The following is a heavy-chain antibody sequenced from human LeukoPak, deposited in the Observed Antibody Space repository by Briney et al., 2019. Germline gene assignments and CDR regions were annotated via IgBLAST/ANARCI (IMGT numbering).Heavy chain of an antibody. J-gene: IGHJ5*01. CDR1: DYSITSGDY. CDR3: ARNMSTEGWFDS. Sequence: RTSETLSLTCVVSDYSITSGDYWAWIRQPPGKGLEWIGSIYNSVSTSYNPSLKSRVTMSVDPSKSQFSLNLRSVTAADTAVYYCARNMSTEGWFDSWGRGTLVTVSS. CDR2: IYNSVST. D-gene: IGHD5/OR15-5a*01. V-gene: IGHV4-38-2*01.